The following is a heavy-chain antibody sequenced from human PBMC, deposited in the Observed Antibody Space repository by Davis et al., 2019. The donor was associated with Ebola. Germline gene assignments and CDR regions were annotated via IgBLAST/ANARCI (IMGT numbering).Heavy chain of an antibody. Sequence: PGGSLRLSCAVFGFTFSSYWMSWVRQAPGKGLEWVANIKQDGSEKYYVDSVKGRFTISRDNDKNSLSLQMNGLRAEDTAVYYCARGPSTGNSFTYWGQGTQVTVSS. D-gene: IGHD4-23*01. V-gene: IGHV3-7*01. CDR2: IKQDGSEK. CDR1: GFTFSSYW. CDR3: ARGPSTGNSFTY. J-gene: IGHJ4*02.